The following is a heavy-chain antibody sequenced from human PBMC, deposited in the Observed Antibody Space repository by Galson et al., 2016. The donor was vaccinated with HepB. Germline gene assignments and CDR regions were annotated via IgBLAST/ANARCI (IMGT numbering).Heavy chain of an antibody. J-gene: IGHJ4*02. D-gene: IGHD6-25*01. CDR2: IKQDGSEK. CDR3: ASAPAATESDY. V-gene: IGHV3-7*01. CDR1: GFTFSGYW. Sequence: LRLSCAASGFTFSGYWMTWVRRAPGKGLEWVANIKQDGSEKNYVDSVKGRFTISRDNAKNLVYLQMNSLRAEDTAMYYCASAPAATESDYWGQGTLVTVSP.